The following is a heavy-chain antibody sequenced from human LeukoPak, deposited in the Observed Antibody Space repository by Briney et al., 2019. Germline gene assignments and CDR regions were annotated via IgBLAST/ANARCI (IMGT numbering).Heavy chain of an antibody. J-gene: IGHJ4*02. CDR1: GGSISSGGYY. V-gene: IGHV4-31*03. Sequence: SETLSLTCTVSGGSISSGGYYWSWIRQHPGTGLEWIGYIYYSGSTYYNPSLKSRVTISVDTSKNQFSLKLSSVTAADTAVYYCARGQIVVVPRGYFDYWGQGTLVTVSS. D-gene: IGHD3-22*01. CDR3: ARGQIVVVPRGYFDY. CDR2: IYYSGST.